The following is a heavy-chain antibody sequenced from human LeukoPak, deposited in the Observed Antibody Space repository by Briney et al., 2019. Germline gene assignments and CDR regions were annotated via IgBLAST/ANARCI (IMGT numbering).Heavy chain of an antibody. V-gene: IGHV3-9*01. CDR1: GFTFDDYA. CDR3: AKDRARWLQSFDY. Sequence: PGGSLRLSCAASGFTFDDYAMHWVRHAPGKGLEWVSGISWNSGSIGYADSVKGRFTISRDNAKNSLYLQMNSLRAEDTALYYSAKDRARWLQSFDYWGQGTLVTVSS. CDR2: ISWNSGSI. D-gene: IGHD5-24*01. J-gene: IGHJ4*02.